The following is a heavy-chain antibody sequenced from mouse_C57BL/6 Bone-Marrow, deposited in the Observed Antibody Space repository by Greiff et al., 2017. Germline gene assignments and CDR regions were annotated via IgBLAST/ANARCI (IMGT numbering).Heavy chain of an antibody. V-gene: IGHV5-16*01. J-gene: IGHJ2*01. D-gene: IGHD1-1*01. CDR2: INYDGSST. CDR3: ARVLLGYFDD. CDR1: GFTFSDYY. Sequence: EVHLVESEGGLVQPGSSMKLSCTASGFTFSDYYMAWVRQVPEKGLEWVVNINYDGSSTYYLDSLKSRFIISRDNAKNILYLQMSSLKSEDTATYYCARVLLGYFDDWGQGTTLTVSS.